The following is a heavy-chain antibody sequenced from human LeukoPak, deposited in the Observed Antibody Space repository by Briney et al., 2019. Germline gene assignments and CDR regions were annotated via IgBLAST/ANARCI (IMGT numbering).Heavy chain of an antibody. J-gene: IGHJ4*02. V-gene: IGHV3-7*04. CDR1: GFTFSNYW. Sequence: PGGSLRLSCAASGFTFSNYWLSWVRQAPGKGLEWVANIKQDGSETYYVDSVKGRFIVSRDNAKNSLYLHMSSLRADDTAVYYCARVSAIWTGYYRDYWGQGTLVTVSS. CDR2: IKQDGSET. D-gene: IGHD3/OR15-3a*01. CDR3: ARVSAIWTGYYRDY.